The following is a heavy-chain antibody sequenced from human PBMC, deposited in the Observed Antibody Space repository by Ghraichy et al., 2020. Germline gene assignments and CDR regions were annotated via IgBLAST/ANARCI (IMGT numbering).Heavy chain of an antibody. Sequence: SETLSLTCTVSGGSISSSSYYWGWIRQPPGKGLEWIGSIYYSGSTYYNPSLKSRVTISVDTSKNQFSLKLSSVTAADTAVYYCARLRGDTVVPAAVPDYWGQGTLVTVSS. J-gene: IGHJ4*02. CDR1: GGSISSSSYY. CDR2: IYYSGST. V-gene: IGHV4-39*01. D-gene: IGHD2-2*01. CDR3: ARLRGDTVVPAAVPDY.